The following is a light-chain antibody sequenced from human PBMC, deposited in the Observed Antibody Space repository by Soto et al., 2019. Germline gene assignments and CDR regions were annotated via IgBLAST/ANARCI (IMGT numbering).Light chain of an antibody. Sequence: EIVLTQSPATLSLSPGERATLSCRASQSVSTSLAWYQQKPGQAPRLLIYDASKRATGISARFSGSGSGTDFTLTISSLEPEDFATYFCQHYKTTVYTFGQGTTLEIQ. CDR3: QHYKTTVYT. V-gene: IGKV3-11*01. CDR1: QSVSTS. CDR2: DAS. J-gene: IGKJ2*01.